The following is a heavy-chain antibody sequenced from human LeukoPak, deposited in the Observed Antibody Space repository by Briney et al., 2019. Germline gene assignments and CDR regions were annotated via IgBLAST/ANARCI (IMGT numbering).Heavy chain of an antibody. J-gene: IGHJ3*02. Sequence: PGGSLRLSCAASGFTFSNSWMSWIRQAPGQGLEWVANIKQDGSEKYYVDSVKGRFTISRDNAKNSLYLQMNSLRAEDTAVYYCSSQGGYAFDIWGQGTMVTVSS. CDR2: IKQDGSEK. D-gene: IGHD2-15*01. CDR3: SSQGGYAFDI. V-gene: IGHV3-7*02. CDR1: GFTFSNSW.